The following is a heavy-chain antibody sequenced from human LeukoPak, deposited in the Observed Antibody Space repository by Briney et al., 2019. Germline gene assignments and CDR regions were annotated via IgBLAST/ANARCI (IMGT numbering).Heavy chain of an antibody. V-gene: IGHV3-72*01. Sequence: GGSLRLSCAASGFTFSDHYMDWVRQAPGKGLEWVGLTRNKANTYTTEYAASVKGRFTISRDDSKNSLYLQMNSLKTEDTAVYYCASAGLTYGSGSYFVYWGQGTLVTVSP. J-gene: IGHJ4*02. CDR1: GFTFSDHY. CDR3: ASAGLTYGSGSYFVY. CDR2: TRNKANTYTT. D-gene: IGHD3-10*01.